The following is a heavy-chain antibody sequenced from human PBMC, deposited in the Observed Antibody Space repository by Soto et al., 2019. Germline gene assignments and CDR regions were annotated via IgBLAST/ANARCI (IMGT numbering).Heavy chain of an antibody. J-gene: IGHJ5*02. V-gene: IGHV3-23*01. CDR3: AKDLGALTGTTSWFDP. CDR2: ISGSGGST. Sequence: GGSLRLSCAASGFTFRSYAMSWVRQAPGKGLEWVSAISGSGGSTYYADSVKGRFTISRDNSKSTLYLQMNSLRAEDTAVYYCAKDLGALTGTTSWFDPWGQGTLVTVSS. D-gene: IGHD1-7*01. CDR1: GFTFRSYA.